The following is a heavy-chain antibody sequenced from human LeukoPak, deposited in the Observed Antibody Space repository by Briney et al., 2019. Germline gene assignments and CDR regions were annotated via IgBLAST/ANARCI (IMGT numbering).Heavy chain of an antibody. D-gene: IGHD6-13*01. CDR3: ARAAAAGIDY. V-gene: IGHV4-30-2*01. CDR2: IYHSGST. Sequence: TLSLTCAVSGGSISSGGYSWSWIRQPPGKGLEWIGYIYHSGSTYYNPSLKSRVTISVDRSKNQFSLKLSSVTAADTAVYYCARAAAAGIDYWGQGTLVTVSS. CDR1: GGSISSGGYS. J-gene: IGHJ4*02.